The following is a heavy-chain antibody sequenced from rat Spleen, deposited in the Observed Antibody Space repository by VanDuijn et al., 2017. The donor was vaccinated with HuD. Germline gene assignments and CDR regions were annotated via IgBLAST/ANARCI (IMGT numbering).Heavy chain of an antibody. CDR3: AVSGYGY. Sequence: EVQLVETGGGLAQPGRSLKLSCVASGFTFTKYWMYWVRQAPGKGLEWVSSITPGGVTTYYPDSVRGRFTISRDNAENTVYLQMYSLRSEDTATYYCAVSGYGYWGQGVMVTVSS. D-gene: IGHD4-3*01. CDR2: ITPGGVTT. V-gene: IGHV5-58*01. CDR1: GFTFTKYW. J-gene: IGHJ2*01.